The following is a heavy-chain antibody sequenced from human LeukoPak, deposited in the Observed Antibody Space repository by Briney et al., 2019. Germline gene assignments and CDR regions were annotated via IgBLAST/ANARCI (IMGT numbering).Heavy chain of an antibody. CDR2: IKPSGGST. CDR3: ARGNYCSSTSCYFLGVPNDAFDI. J-gene: IGHJ3*02. CDR1: GYTFTRYY. V-gene: IGHV1-46*01. D-gene: IGHD2-2*01. Sequence: ASVKVSCKASGYTFTRYYMHWVRQAPGQGLEWMGIIKPSGGSTDYAQKFQGRVTMTRDTSTSTVYMDLSSLGFDDTAVYYCARGNYCSSTSCYFLGVPNDAFDIWGQGTMVTVSS.